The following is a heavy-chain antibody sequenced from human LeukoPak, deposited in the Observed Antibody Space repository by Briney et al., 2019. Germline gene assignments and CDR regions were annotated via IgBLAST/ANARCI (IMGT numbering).Heavy chain of an antibody. J-gene: IGHJ3*02. CDR1: GFTFTSSA. Sequence: SVKVSCKASGFTFTSSAVQWVRQARGQRLEWIGWIVVGSDNTNYAQKSQDRVTFTRDMSTSTAYMDLSSLRSEDTAVYYCAAERLASSGWYFAFDIWGQGTMVTVSS. CDR2: IVVGSDNT. D-gene: IGHD6-19*01. CDR3: AAERLASSGWYFAFDI. V-gene: IGHV1-58*01.